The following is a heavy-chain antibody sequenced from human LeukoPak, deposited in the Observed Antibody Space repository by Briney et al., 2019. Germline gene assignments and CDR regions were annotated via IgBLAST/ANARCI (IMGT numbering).Heavy chain of an antibody. V-gene: IGHV3-48*03. J-gene: IGHJ6*03. D-gene: IGHD6-13*01. CDR1: GFTFSSYE. Sequence: AGGSLRLSCAASGFTFSSYEMNWVRQALGKGLEWVSYISSSGSTIYYADSVKGRFTISRDNAKNSLYLQMNSLRAEDTAVYYCATRGFSSRVYMDVWGKGTTVTISS. CDR3: ATRGFSSRVYMDV. CDR2: ISSSGSTI.